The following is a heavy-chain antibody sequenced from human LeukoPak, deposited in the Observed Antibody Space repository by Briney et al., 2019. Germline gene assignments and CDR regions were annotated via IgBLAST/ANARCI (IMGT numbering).Heavy chain of an antibody. J-gene: IGHJ6*03. CDR2: IYDSGST. CDR3: ARGDSSSSGVYYYYMDV. CDR1: GGSISSGSYY. V-gene: IGHV4-31*03. D-gene: IGHD6-6*01. Sequence: PSQTLSLTCTVSGGSISSGSYYWSWIRQHPGKGLEWIGYIYDSGSTYYNPSLKSRVTISVDTSKNQFSLKLSSVTAADTAVYYCARGDSSSSGVYYYYMDVWGKGTTVTVSS.